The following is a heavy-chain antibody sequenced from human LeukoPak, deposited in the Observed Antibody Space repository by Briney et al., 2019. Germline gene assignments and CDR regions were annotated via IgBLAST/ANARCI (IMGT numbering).Heavy chain of an antibody. J-gene: IGHJ4*02. CDR3: AKGFGGGAADAVYY. V-gene: IGHV3-30*02. Sequence: PGGSLRLSCAASGFTFSSYGMHWVRQAPGKGLEWVAFIRYDGSNKYYAGSVKGRFTISRDNSQNTLYLQMNSLRAEDTAVCYCAKGFGGGAADAVYYWGQGTLVTVSS. CDR1: GFTFSSYG. D-gene: IGHD2-15*01. CDR2: IRYDGSNK.